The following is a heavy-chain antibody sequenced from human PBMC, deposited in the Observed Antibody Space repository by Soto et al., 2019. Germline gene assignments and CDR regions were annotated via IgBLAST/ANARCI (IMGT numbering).Heavy chain of an antibody. CDR3: AREPEYSSSSDFDY. CDR1: GFTFSDYY. CDR2: ISSSSSYT. V-gene: IGHV3-11*06. Sequence: VGSLRLSCAASGFTFSDYYMSWIRQAPGKGLEWVSYISSSSSYTNYADSVKGRFTISRDNAKNSLYLQMNSLRAEDTAVYYCAREPEYSSSSDFDYWGQGTLVTVSS. D-gene: IGHD6-6*01. J-gene: IGHJ4*02.